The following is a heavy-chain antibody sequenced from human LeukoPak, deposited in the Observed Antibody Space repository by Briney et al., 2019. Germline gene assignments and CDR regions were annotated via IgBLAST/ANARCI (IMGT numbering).Heavy chain of an antibody. V-gene: IGHV1-8*01. CDR3: ARCFSDYDATGYAILKY. CDR1: GYTFTTYE. J-gene: IGHJ4*02. CDR2: INANSGAT. Sequence: ASVKVSCKDSGYTFTTYEIDWVRQAPGQGLEWMGWINANSGATAYAQKFQGRVTMTRYTSITTAYMELSSLISEDTAVYYSARCFSDYDATGYAILKYWGQGTLVTVSS. D-gene: IGHD3-22*01.